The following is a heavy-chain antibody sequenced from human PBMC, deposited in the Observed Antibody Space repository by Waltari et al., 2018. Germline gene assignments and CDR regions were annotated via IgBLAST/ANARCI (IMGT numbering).Heavy chain of an antibody. V-gene: IGHV3-7*01. D-gene: IGHD3-3*01. J-gene: IGHJ6*02. CDR1: GFIFSNYW. CDR3: ARDGRLYYDFWSGSYGLDA. Sequence: EVQLVESGGDFVQPGGSLRLSCAASGFIFSNYWMTWVRQAPGKGLEWVAKIKEEGSEKYYVDSVKGRFTISRDNAGNSMDLEMNSLRVEDTAVYYCARDGRLYYDFWSGSYGLDAWGQGTTVIISS. CDR2: IKEEGSEK.